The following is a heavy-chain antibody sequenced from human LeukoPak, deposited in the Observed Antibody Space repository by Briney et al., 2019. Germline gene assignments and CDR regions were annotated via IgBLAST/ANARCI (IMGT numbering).Heavy chain of an antibody. CDR3: ASHSSSWYGFHH. Sequence: GGSLRLSCAASGFTVSSNHMSWVRQAPGKGLEWVSGIYSGGSTYYADSVKGRFTISRDNSKHTLYLQMNSLRAEDTAVYYCASHSSSWYGFHHWGQGTLVTVSS. D-gene: IGHD6-13*01. CDR1: GFTVSSNH. V-gene: IGHV3-53*01. J-gene: IGHJ4*02. CDR2: IYSGGST.